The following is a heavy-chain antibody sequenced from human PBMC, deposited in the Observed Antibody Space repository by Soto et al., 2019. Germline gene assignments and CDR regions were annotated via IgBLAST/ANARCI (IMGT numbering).Heavy chain of an antibody. CDR1: GFTFSSYA. J-gene: IGHJ6*02. D-gene: IGHD3-10*01. V-gene: IGHV3-30-3*01. Sequence: SGGSLRLSCAASGFTFSSYAMHWVRQAPGKGLEWVAVISYDGSNKYYADSVKGRFTISRDNSKNTLYLQMNSLRAEDTAVYYCARDDGSGSYYYYYGMDVWGQGTTVTVSS. CDR2: ISYDGSNK. CDR3: ARDDGSGSYYYYYGMDV.